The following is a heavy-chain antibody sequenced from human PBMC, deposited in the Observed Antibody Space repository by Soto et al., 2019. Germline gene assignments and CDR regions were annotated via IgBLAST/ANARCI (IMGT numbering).Heavy chain of an antibody. Sequence: EVQLLESGGGLVQPGGSLRLSCTASGFTFNNYAMSWVRQAPGKGLEWVSSISGSGGSTYYADSVKGRFTISRDSSQNTLYLQMNSLRAEDTAVYYCAQDLTRSGSYYYFDYWGRGTLVAVSS. V-gene: IGHV3-23*01. CDR1: GFTFNNYA. D-gene: IGHD3-10*01. J-gene: IGHJ4*02. CDR3: AQDLTRSGSYYYFDY. CDR2: ISGSGGST.